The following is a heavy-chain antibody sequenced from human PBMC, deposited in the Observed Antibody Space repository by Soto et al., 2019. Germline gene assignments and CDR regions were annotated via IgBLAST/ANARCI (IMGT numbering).Heavy chain of an antibody. CDR2: ISAYSGNT. CDR1: GYTFTTYG. CDR3: ARVVKAGDYGDYGRYYFDY. Sequence: QVQLVQSGAEVKKPGASVKVSCKASGYTFTTYGITWVRQAPGQGLAWMGWISAYSGNTNYAQNLQGRLTVTTDTSTNTAYMDLRSLRSDDTAVYYCARVVKAGDYGDYGRYYFDYWGHGTLVTVSS. V-gene: IGHV1-18*04. J-gene: IGHJ4*01. D-gene: IGHD4-17*01.